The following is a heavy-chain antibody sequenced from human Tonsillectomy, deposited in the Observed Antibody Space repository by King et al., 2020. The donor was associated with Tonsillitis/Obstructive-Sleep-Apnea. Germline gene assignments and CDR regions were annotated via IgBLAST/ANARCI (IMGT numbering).Heavy chain of an antibody. CDR1: GGSITNYF. D-gene: IGHD2-2*01. CDR3: ARLPALDMDV. V-gene: IGHV4-59*01. CDR2: IHYSGST. J-gene: IGHJ6*03. Sequence: QLQESGPRLVKPSETLSLTCTISGGSITNYFWSWIRQPPGRGLEWIGYIHYSGSTNYNPSLKSQVTISLDTSKNQFSLNLRSVTAADTAEYYCARLPALDMDVWGKGTTVTVSS.